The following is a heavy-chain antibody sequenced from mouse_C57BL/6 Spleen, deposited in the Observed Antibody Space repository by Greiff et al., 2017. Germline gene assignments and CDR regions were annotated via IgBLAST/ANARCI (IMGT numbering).Heavy chain of an antibody. V-gene: IGHV1-18*01. CDR1: GYTFTDYN. CDR2: INPNNGGT. CDR3: ARGWIYYDYAMDY. J-gene: IGHJ4*01. D-gene: IGHD1-1*01. Sequence: EVKLMESGPELVKPGASVKIPCKASGYTFTDYNMDWVKQSHGKSLEWIGDINPNNGGTIYNQKFKGKATLTVDKSSSTAYMELRSLTSEDTAVYYCARGWIYYDYAMDYWGQGTSVTVSS.